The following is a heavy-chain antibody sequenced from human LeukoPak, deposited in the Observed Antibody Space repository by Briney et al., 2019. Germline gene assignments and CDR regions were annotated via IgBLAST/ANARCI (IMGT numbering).Heavy chain of an antibody. J-gene: IGHJ4*02. V-gene: IGHV1-69*13. CDR1: GGTFSSYA. D-gene: IGHD3-3*01. CDR3: ARGKTRITIFGVVRPCYFDY. CDR2: IIPIFGTA. Sequence: ASVKVSCKASGGTFSSYAISWVRQAPGQGLEWMGGIIPIFGTANYAQKFQGRVTITADESTSTAYMELSSLRSEDTAVYYCARGKTRITIFGVVRPCYFDYWGQGTLVTVSS.